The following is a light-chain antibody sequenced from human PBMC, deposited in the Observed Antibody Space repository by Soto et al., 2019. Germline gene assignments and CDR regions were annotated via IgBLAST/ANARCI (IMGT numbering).Light chain of an antibody. CDR2: GVS. Sequence: QSALTQPASVSGSPGQPITISCTGTSSDVGGYNYVSWYQQHPGKAPKLIIYGVSDWPSGVSNRFSGSKSGNTASLTISGLQAEDEADYYCSSYTNSPFYVFGTGTKVTVL. V-gene: IGLV2-14*01. J-gene: IGLJ1*01. CDR3: SSYTNSPFYV. CDR1: SSDVGGYNY.